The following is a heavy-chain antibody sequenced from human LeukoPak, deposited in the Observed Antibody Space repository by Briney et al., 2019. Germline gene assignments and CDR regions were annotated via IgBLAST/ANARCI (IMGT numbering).Heavy chain of an antibody. CDR1: GFTFSRYG. CDR2: ISTTGSYV. D-gene: IGHD3-10*01. Sequence: GGSLRLSCAASGFTFSRYGMSWVRQAPGKGLEWVSCISTTGSYVYYADSVKGRFTISRDNAKNSLYLQMNSLRAEDTAVYYCATENDYYVSGTYYKGLDYWGQGTLVTVSS. CDR3: ATENDYYVSGTYYKGLDY. V-gene: IGHV3-21*01. J-gene: IGHJ4*02.